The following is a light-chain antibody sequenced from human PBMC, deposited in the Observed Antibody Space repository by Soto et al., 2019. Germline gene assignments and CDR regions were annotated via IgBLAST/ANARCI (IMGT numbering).Light chain of an antibody. CDR2: GTS. CDR1: QSVSSSY. Sequence: ENVLTQSPGTLSLSPGERATLSCRARQSVSSSYLGWYQQKLGQAPRLLIYGTSNRATGIPDRFSGSGSGTDFPLPISRLEAEDFAVYFCQQYCKFPFPFGPGTKLEIK. CDR3: QQYCKFPFP. V-gene: IGKV3-20*01. J-gene: IGKJ2*01.